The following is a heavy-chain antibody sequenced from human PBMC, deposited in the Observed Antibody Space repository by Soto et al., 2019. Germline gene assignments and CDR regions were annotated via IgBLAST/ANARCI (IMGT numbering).Heavy chain of an antibody. D-gene: IGHD2-15*01. CDR2: IIPILSMA. V-gene: IGHV1-69*02. Sequence: QVQLVQSGAEVKKPGSSVKVSCKASGGTCSSYTISWVRQAPGQGLEWMGRIIPILSMANYAQKFQGRVTITADKSTSTAYMELSSLRSEDTAVYYCARGYCSGGSCFYPFDYWGQGTLVTVSS. CDR1: GGTCSSYT. J-gene: IGHJ4*02. CDR3: ARGYCSGGSCFYPFDY.